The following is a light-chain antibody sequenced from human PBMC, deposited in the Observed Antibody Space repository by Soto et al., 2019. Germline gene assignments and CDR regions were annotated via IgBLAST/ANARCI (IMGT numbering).Light chain of an antibody. V-gene: IGKV1-5*03. CDR1: QSISTW. Sequence: DIQMTQSPSTLSASVGHRVTITCRASQSISTWLAWYQQKPGKAPKLLIYKASNLESGVPSRFSGSGSGTEFTLTISSLQPDDVATYYCQQFNAFSWTFGQGTKVDIK. CDR2: KAS. J-gene: IGKJ1*01. CDR3: QQFNAFSWT.